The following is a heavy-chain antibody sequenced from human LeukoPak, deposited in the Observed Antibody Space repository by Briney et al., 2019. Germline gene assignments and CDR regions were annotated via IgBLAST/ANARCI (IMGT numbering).Heavy chain of an antibody. CDR2: ISSSGSTI. CDR3: ARAYDILTGYYNGPWFDP. Sequence: GGSLRLSCAASGFTLSSYEMNWVRQAPGKGLEWVSYISSSGSTIYYADSVKGRFTISRDNAKNSLYLQMNSLRAEDTAVYYCARAYDILTGYYNGPWFDPWGQGTLVTVSS. V-gene: IGHV3-48*03. D-gene: IGHD3-9*01. CDR1: GFTLSSYE. J-gene: IGHJ5*02.